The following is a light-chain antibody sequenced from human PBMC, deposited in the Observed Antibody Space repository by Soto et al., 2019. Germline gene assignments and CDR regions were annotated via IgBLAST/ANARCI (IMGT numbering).Light chain of an antibody. CDR2: DAF. V-gene: IGKV3-20*01. Sequence: IVLTQSAGTVSLSPGETATLSFRASRSLDSGQLAWYQQKVGRAPRLLIHDAFMRATGIPDRFSGSGSGTDFTLTIARLEPEDFAVYYCQQYGDSPRTVGQRT. CDR1: RSLDSGQ. J-gene: IGKJ1*01. CDR3: QQYGDSPRT.